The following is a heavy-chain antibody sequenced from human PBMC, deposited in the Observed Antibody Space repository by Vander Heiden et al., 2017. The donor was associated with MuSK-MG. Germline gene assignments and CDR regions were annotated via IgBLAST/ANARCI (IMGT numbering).Heavy chain of an antibody. CDR3: ARRRDGYNRNCAFDI. Sequence: QVQLQESGPGMVKPSETLSLTCTVSGGSISSYYWSWIRQPPGKGLEWIGYIYYSGSTNYNPSLKSRVTIAVDTSKNQFSLKLSSVTAADTAVYYCARRRDGYNRNCAFDIWGQGTMVTVSS. J-gene: IGHJ3*02. V-gene: IGHV4-59*01. CDR2: IYYSGST. D-gene: IGHD5-12*01. CDR1: GGSISSYY.